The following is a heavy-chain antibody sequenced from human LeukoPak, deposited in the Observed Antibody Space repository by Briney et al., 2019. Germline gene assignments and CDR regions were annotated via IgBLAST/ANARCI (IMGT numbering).Heavy chain of an antibody. CDR1: GFSFSDHY. CDR2: IRNRAKSYTT. D-gene: IGHD3-22*01. J-gene: IGHJ3*02. Sequence: GGSLRLSCAACGFSFSDHYMDWVRPAPGKGVEWVGRIRNRAKSYTTQYAPSVKDRFTISRDESRKSLYLQMNSLKTEDMAVYFCARVGDYYDSRGYSTDAFDIWGQGTMVTVSS. V-gene: IGHV3-72*01. CDR3: ARVGDYYDSRGYSTDAFDI.